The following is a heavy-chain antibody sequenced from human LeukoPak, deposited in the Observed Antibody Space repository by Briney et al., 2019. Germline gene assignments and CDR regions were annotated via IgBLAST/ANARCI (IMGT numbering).Heavy chain of an antibody. CDR3: AKCILTGYYKGYMDV. CDR2: ISGSGVST. Sequence: PGGSLRLSCAASGFTFSSFGMSWVRQAPGKGLEWVSAISGSGVSTYYADSVKGRFTISRDNSKNSLYLQMNSLRAEDTAVYYCAKCILTGYYKGYMDVWGKGTTVTISS. D-gene: IGHD3-9*01. J-gene: IGHJ6*03. V-gene: IGHV3-23*01. CDR1: GFTFSSFG.